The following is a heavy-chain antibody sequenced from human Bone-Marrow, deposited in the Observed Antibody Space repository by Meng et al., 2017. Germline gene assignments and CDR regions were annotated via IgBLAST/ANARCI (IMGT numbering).Heavy chain of an antibody. CDR1: GFTFSSYE. D-gene: IGHD4-17*01. J-gene: IGHJ2*01. Sequence: GGSLRLSCAASGFTFSSYEMNWVRQAPGKGLEWVSYISSSGSTIYYADSVKGRFTISRDNAKNTLYLQMNSLRAEDTAVYYCARAVTPVTRVRWYFDLWGRGTMVTVSS. CDR3: ARAVTPVTRVRWYFDL. V-gene: IGHV3-48*03. CDR2: ISSSGSTI.